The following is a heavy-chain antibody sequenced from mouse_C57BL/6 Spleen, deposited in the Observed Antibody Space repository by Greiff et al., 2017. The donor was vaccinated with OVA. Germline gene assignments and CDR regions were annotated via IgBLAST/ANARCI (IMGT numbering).Heavy chain of an antibody. CDR2: IYPSDSET. CDR3: ARGVAMEFDY. J-gene: IGHJ2*01. D-gene: IGHD1-1*01. V-gene: IGHV1-61*01. CDR1: GYTFTSYW. Sequence: VQLQQPGAELVRPGSSVKLSCKASGYTFTSYWMDWVKQRPGQGLEWIGNIYPSDSETHYNQKFKDKATLTVDKSSSTAYMQLSSLTSEDSAVYYCARGVAMEFDYWGQGTTLTVSS.